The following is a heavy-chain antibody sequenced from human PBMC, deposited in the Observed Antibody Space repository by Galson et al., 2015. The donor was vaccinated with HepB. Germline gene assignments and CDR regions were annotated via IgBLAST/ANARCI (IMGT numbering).Heavy chain of an antibody. D-gene: IGHD7-27*01. CDR3: AREDWGSGFW. CDR1: GDSVSSNSVA. Sequence: CAISGDSVSSNSVAGNWIRQSPSRGLEWLGRTYYRSKWYYDYALSVKSRITINPDTSKNQLSLQLNSVTPEDTAVYYCAREDWGSGFWWGQGTLVTVSS. V-gene: IGHV6-1*01. J-gene: IGHJ4*02. CDR2: TYYRSKWYY.